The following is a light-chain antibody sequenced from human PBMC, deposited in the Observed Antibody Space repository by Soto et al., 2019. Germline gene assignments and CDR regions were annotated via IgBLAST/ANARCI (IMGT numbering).Light chain of an antibody. Sequence: QSALTQPRSVSGSPGQSVTISCTGTSSDVGDYNYVSWYQQYPGKAPKLVIYDVSKRPSGVPDRFSGSKSGNTASLTISGPQGEDGAVFYCCPFAGTNPCWVLGGGPKLPAL. CDR1: SSDVGDYNY. CDR2: DVS. CDR3: CPFAGTNPCWV. V-gene: IGLV2-11*01. J-gene: IGLJ3*02.